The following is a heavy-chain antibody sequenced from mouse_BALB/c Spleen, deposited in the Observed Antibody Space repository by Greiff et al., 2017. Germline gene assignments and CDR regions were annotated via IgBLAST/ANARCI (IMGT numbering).Heavy chain of an antibody. D-gene: IGHD1-1*01. CDR1: GFTFSSYT. CDR3: ARHLYYYGSSPYYAMDY. CDR2: ISNGGGST. Sequence: DVKLVESGGGLVQPGGSLKLSCAASGFTFSSYTMSWVRQTPEKRLEWVAYISNGGGSTYYPDTVKGRFTISRDNAKNTLYLQMSSLKSEDTAMYYCARHLYYYGSSPYYAMDYWGQGTSVTVSS. J-gene: IGHJ4*01. V-gene: IGHV5-12-2*01.